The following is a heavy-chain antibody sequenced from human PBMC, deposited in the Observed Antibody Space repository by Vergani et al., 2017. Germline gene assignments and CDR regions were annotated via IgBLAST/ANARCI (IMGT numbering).Heavy chain of an antibody. CDR2: IWYDGSNK. CDR1: GFTFSSYG. Sequence: QVQLVESGGGVVQPGRSLRLSCAASGFTFSSYGMHWVRQAPGKGLEWVAVIWYDGSNKYYADSVKGRFTISRDNSKNTLYLQMNSLRAEDTAVYYCAKLPTARYYDSQFDPWGQGTLVTVSS. J-gene: IGHJ5*02. CDR3: AKLPTARYYDSQFDP. V-gene: IGHV3-33*06. D-gene: IGHD3-3*01.